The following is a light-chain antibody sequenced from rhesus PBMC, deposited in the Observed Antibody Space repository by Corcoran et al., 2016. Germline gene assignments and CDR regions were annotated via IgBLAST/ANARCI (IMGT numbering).Light chain of an antibody. CDR1: QTISSY. CDR3: QQHNSHPWT. V-gene: IGKV1-44*01. CDR2: AAS. Sequence: DIQMTQSPSSLSASVGDRVTITCRASQTISSYLAWYQQTPGKVPKLLIYAASSLESGVPSRFSGSGSGTDFTLTISSLQPEDFATYYCQQHNSHPWTFGQGTKVEIK. J-gene: IGKJ1*01.